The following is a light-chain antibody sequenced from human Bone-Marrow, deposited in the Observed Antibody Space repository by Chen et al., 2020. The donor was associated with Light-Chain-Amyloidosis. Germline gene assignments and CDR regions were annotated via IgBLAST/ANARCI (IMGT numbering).Light chain of an antibody. CDR3: QQRSNWPLVT. CDR1: QSVSRY. J-gene: IGKJ3*01. Sequence: VLTQSPATLSLSPGERATLSCRASQSVSRYLAWYQQKPGQAPRLLIYDASNRATGIPARFSGSGSGTDFTLTISSLEPEDFAVYYCQQRSNWPLVTFGPGTKVDIK. CDR2: DAS. V-gene: IGKV3-11*01.